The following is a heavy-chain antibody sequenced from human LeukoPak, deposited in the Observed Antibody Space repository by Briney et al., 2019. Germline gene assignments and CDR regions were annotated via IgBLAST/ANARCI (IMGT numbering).Heavy chain of an antibody. CDR2: IYNSGST. Sequence: PSETLSLTCTVSGYSISSGYFWGWIRQPPGKGLEWIGTIYNSGSTYYNASLESRVTISVDTSKNQFSLKLSSVTAADTAVYYCSRAYSSSWYFNWFDPWGQGTLVTVSS. D-gene: IGHD6-13*01. CDR3: SRAYSSSWYFNWFDP. J-gene: IGHJ5*02. CDR1: GYSISSGYF. V-gene: IGHV4-38-2*02.